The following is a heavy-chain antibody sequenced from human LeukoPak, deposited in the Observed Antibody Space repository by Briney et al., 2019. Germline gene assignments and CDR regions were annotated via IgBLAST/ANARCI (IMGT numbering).Heavy chain of an antibody. V-gene: IGHV4-30-2*01. CDR2: IFHSGSA. J-gene: IGHJ4*02. CDR3: ARRYGDYSDF. D-gene: IGHD4-17*01. CDR1: GGSISRGGYS. Sequence: SETLALTCVVSGGSISRGGYSWSWIRQPPGKGLEWIGYIFHSGSAYYHPSLRSRASMSVDTSKNQSSLNLTSVTAADTAVYYCARRYGDYSDFWGQGTLVTVSS.